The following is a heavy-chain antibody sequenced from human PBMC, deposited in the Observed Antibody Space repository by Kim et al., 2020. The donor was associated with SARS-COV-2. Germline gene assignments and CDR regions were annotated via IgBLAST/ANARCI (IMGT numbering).Heavy chain of an antibody. J-gene: IGHJ4*02. CDR3: VRDFDF. Sequence: GALRLSCAASGFTFRTRWMSWVRQAPGKGLQWLANIKEDGSAKYYVDSVKGRFFISRDNAKNLLYLQMNSLTGDDTAVYYCVRDFDFWGQGVLVTVSS. CDR2: IKEDGSAK. CDR1: GFTFRTRW. V-gene: IGHV3-7*01.